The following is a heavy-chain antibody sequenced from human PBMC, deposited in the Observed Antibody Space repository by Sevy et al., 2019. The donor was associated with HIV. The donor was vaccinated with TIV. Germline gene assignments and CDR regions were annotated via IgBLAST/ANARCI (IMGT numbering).Heavy chain of an antibody. CDR1: GYTFTSYG. D-gene: IGHD2-15*01. Sequence: ASVKVSCKASGYTFTSYGISWVRQAPGQGLEWMGWISAYNGNTNYAQKLQGRVTMTTDTSTSTAYMELRSLRSDDTVVYYCARVSRYCSGGSCYSEWFDPWGQGTLVTVSS. V-gene: IGHV1-18*01. CDR3: ARVSRYCSGGSCYSEWFDP. CDR2: ISAYNGNT. J-gene: IGHJ5*02.